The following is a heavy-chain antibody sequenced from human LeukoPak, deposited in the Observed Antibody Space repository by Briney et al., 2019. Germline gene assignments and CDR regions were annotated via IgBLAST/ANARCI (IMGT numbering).Heavy chain of an antibody. CDR3: ARRATSERGHSYGLDY. D-gene: IGHD5-18*01. V-gene: IGHV3-21*01. CDR2: IGTPSSYI. CDR1: GFTFSSYS. Sequence: PGGSLRLSCAASGFTFSSYSMNWVRQAPGKGLEWVSSIGTPSSYIYYADSLKGRFTISRDNAKNSLYLQMNSLRAEDTAVYYCARRATSERGHSYGLDYWGQGTLVTVSS. J-gene: IGHJ4*02.